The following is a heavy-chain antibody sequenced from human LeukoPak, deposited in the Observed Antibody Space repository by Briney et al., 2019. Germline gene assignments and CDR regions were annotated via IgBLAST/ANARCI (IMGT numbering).Heavy chain of an antibody. CDR3: ARDLAVAGTPLGY. V-gene: IGHV1-2*02. Sequence: ASVRVSCKASGYTFTGYYLHWVRQAPRQGLQWMGWVNPNSGVTNYAQKFQGRVTITRDTSISTGYMELRRLRYDDTAVYYCARDLAVAGTPLGYWGQGTLVTVSS. CDR2: VNPNSGVT. D-gene: IGHD6-19*01. CDR1: GYTFTGYY. J-gene: IGHJ4*02.